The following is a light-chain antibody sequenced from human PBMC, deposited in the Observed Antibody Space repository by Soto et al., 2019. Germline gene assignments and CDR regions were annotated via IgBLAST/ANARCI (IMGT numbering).Light chain of an antibody. J-gene: IGKJ1*01. CDR1: QSLLDTDGGNTY. CDR3: MQCIESPWT. Sequence: DIVMTQIPLSLPVTPGESASISCRSSQSLLDTDGGNTYLDWYLQKPGQSPQLLIYALSYRASGLPGKFSGSGSGTNMTLKISRVEADDVRIYYWMQCIESPWTFGQGTRVEIK. CDR2: ALS. V-gene: IGKV2-40*01.